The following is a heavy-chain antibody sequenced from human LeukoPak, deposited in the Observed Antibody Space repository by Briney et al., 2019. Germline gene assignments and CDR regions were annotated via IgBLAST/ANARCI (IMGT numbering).Heavy chain of an antibody. CDR3: ARYDSGSYHFDY. CDR1: GGSINNYY. V-gene: IGHV4-59*01. Sequence: KSSETLSLTCTVSGGSINNYYWSWIRQPPGKGLEWIGFIYYSGSTNYNPSLKSRLTISVDTSKNQFSLKLSSVTAADTAVYYCARYDSGSYHFDYWGQGTLVTVSS. CDR2: IYYSGST. D-gene: IGHD3-10*01. J-gene: IGHJ4*02.